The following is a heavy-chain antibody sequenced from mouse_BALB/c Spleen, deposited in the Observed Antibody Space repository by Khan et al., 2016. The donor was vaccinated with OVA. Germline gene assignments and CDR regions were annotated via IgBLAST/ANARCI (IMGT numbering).Heavy chain of an antibody. CDR1: GYSFTGYF. CDR3: ARIYGRDFDY. Sequence: VQLKQSGPDLVKPGASVKLSCKASGYSFTGYFMPWVLQSHGKSLEWIGRINPHIGYTFYNEMLKGKSTLTVDESSSTAHMELRSLASEDSAVYYCARIYGRDFDYWGQGTTLTVS. J-gene: IGHJ2*01. CDR2: INPHIGYT. V-gene: IGHV1-20*02. D-gene: IGHD1-1*01.